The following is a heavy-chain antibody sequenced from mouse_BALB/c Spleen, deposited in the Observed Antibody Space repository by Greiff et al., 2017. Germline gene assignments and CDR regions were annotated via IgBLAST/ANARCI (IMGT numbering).Heavy chain of an antibody. Sequence: EVQRVESGPSLVKPSQTLSLTCSVTGDSITSGYWNWIRKFPGNKLEYMGYISYSGSTYYNPSLKSRISITRDTSKNQYYLQLNSVTTEDTATYYCARGNGNYVNYFDYWGQGTTLTVSS. CDR3: ARGNGNYVNYFDY. CDR2: ISYSGST. D-gene: IGHD2-1*01. V-gene: IGHV3-8*02. J-gene: IGHJ2*01. CDR1: GDSITSGY.